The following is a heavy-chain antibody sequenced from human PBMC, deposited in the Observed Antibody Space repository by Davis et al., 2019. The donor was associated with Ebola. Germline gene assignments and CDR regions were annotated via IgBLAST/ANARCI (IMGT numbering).Heavy chain of an antibody. CDR1: GFTFSSYA. J-gene: IGHJ4*02. D-gene: IGHD4-17*01. Sequence: GGSLRLSCAASGFTFSSYAMNWVRQAPGKGLEWVSSISSSSSYIYYADSVKGRFTISRDNAKNSLYLQMNSLRAEDTAVYYCAKDFLEGRNHDYGDYYFDYWGQGTLVTVSS. CDR2: ISSSSSYI. V-gene: IGHV3-21*01. CDR3: AKDFLEGRNHDYGDYYFDY.